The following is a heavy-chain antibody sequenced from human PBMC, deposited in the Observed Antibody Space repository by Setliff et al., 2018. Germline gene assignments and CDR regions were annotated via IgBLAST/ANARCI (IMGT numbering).Heavy chain of an antibody. Sequence: SETLSLTCAVYGGSFSGYYWSWIRRPPGKRLEWIGEILHSGNINYNPSLKSRVTISMDTSKNQFSLKVNSVTAADTAVYYCARSFSRSEKFLLDYWGQGALVTVSS. CDR1: GGSFSGYY. V-gene: IGHV4-34*12. CDR3: ARSFSRSEKFLLDY. CDR2: ILHSGNI. J-gene: IGHJ4*02. D-gene: IGHD2-15*01.